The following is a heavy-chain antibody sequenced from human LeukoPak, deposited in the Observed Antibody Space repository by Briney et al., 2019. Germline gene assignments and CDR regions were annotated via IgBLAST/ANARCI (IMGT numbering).Heavy chain of an antibody. D-gene: IGHD3-10*01. V-gene: IGHV3-23*01. CDR3: ATGGGFGELWYFDY. CDR2: ISGSGGST. J-gene: IGHJ4*02. Sequence: PGGSLRLSCAASGFTFSSYGMSWVRQAPGKGLEWVSAISGSGGSTYYADSVKGRFTISRDNSKNTLYLQMNSLRAEDTAVYYCATGGGFGELWYFDYWGQGTLVTVSS. CDR1: GFTFSSYG.